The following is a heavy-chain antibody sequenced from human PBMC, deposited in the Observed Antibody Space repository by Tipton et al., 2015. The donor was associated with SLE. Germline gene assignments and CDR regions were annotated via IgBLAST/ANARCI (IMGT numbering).Heavy chain of an antibody. V-gene: IGHV4-61*09. J-gene: IGHJ3*01. Sequence: TLSLTCTVSGGSISSRSYYWNWIRQPAGKELEWIGHIYTSGSTNYNPSLKSRVTISVDTSKNQFSLKLTSVTAADTAVYYCARVDGDYGDAFDVWGQGTMVIVSS. D-gene: IGHD4-17*01. CDR2: IYTSGST. CDR1: GGSISSRSYY. CDR3: ARVDGDYGDAFDV.